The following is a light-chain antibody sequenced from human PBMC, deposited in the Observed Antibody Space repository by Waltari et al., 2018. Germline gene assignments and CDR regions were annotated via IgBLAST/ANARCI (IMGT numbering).Light chain of an antibody. V-gene: IGKV3-15*01. CDR2: GAA. J-gene: IGKJ2*01. Sequence: EIVMTQSPVTLSVSPGERATLSCRASQSISSNLAWYQQKLGQAPRLLIYGAATRATGIPARFSGSGSGTEFTLTISSLQSEDFAVYYCQQYNNWPPRYTFGQGTKLEIK. CDR1: QSISSN. CDR3: QQYNNWPPRYT.